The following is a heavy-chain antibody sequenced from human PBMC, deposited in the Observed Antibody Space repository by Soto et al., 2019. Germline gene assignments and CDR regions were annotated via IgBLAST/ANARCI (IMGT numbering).Heavy chain of an antibody. Sequence: SVKVSCKASGGTFSSYTISWVRQAPGQGPEWMGRIIPILGIANYAQKFQGRVTITADKSTSTAYMELSSLRSEDTAVYYCAVVVVVAATRFDPWGQGTLVTVSS. D-gene: IGHD2-15*01. CDR3: AVVVVVAATRFDP. V-gene: IGHV1-69*02. J-gene: IGHJ5*02. CDR1: GGTFSSYT. CDR2: IIPILGIA.